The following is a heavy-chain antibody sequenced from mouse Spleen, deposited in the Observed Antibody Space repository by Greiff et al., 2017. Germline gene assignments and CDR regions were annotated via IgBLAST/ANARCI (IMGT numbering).Heavy chain of an antibody. J-gene: IGHJ4*01. V-gene: IGHV1-42*01. Sequence: VQLKESGPELVKPGASVKISCKASGYSFTGYYMNWVKQSPEKSLEWIGEINPSTGGTTYNQKFKAKATLTVDKSSSTAYMQLKSLTSEDSAVYYCARSGGSSFYAMDYWGQGTSVTVSS. CDR2: INPSTGGT. CDR1: GYSFTGYY. D-gene: IGHD1-1*01. CDR3: ARSGGSSFYAMDY.